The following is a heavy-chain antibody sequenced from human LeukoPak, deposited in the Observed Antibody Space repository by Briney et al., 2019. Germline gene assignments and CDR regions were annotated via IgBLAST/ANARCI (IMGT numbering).Heavy chain of an antibody. D-gene: IGHD2-2*01. V-gene: IGHV4-61*02. J-gene: IGHJ6*03. CDR2: IYTSGST. Sequence: PSQTLSLTCTVSGGSISSGSYYWSWIRQPAGKGLEWIGRIYTSGSTNYNPSLKSRVTISVDTSKNQFSLKLSSVTAADTAVYYCARDRVVPAAIGFYYYYYMDVWGKGTTVTISS. CDR1: GGSISSGSYY. CDR3: ARDRVVPAAIGFYYYYYMDV.